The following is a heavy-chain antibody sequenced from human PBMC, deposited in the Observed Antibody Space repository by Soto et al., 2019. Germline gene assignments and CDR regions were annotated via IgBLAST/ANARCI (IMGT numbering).Heavy chain of an antibody. CDR2: IYYSGST. CDR1: GGSISSGDYY. CDR3: ARQYPQFGNWFDP. D-gene: IGHD3-10*01. Sequence: PSETLSLTCTVSGGSISSGDYYWSWIRQPPGKGLEWIGYIYYSGSTYYNPSLKSRVTISADTSKNQFSLKLSSVTAADTAVYYCARQYPQFGNWFDPWGQGTLVTVSS. J-gene: IGHJ5*02. V-gene: IGHV4-30-4*01.